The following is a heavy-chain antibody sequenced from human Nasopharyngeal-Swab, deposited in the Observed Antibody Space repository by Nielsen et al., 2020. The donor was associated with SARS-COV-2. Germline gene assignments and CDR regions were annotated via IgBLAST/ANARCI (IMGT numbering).Heavy chain of an antibody. Sequence: SETLSLTCAVCGGSFSGYYWSWIRQPPGKGLEWIGEINHSGSTNYNPSLKSRVTISVDTSKNQFSLKLSSVTAADTAVYYCARGGGYSGYDFTSSDYWGQGTLVTVSS. CDR1: GGSFSGYY. D-gene: IGHD5-12*01. V-gene: IGHV4-34*01. CDR3: ARGGGYSGYDFTSSDY. CDR2: INHSGST. J-gene: IGHJ4*02.